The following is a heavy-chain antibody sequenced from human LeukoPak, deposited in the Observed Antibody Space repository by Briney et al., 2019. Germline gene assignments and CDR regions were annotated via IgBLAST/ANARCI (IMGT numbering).Heavy chain of an antibody. CDR1: GYTFTGYY. CDR2: INPNSGGT. V-gene: IGHV1-2*02. D-gene: IGHD3-3*01. J-gene: IGHJ4*02. Sequence: GASVKVSCKASGYTFTGYYMHWVRQAPGQGLEWMGWINPNSGGTNYAQKFQGRVTMTRGTSISTAYMELSRLRSDDTAVSYCARNPRRKYYDFWSGYGYYFDYWGQGTLVTVSS. CDR3: ARNPRRKYYDFWSGYGYYFDY.